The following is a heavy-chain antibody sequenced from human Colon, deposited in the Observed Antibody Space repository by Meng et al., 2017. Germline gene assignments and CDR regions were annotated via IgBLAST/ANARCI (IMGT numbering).Heavy chain of an antibody. CDR2: GST. Sequence: QVQLQESGPGLVRPSDTLSLTCTASGASVSDTNYAWSWIRQPPGKGLEWIGYGSTNHNPSLKSRVTISVDTSKNQFSLTLNSVTAADTAVYYCARDNWGSLDYWGQGTLVTVSS. D-gene: IGHD7-27*01. CDR3: ARDNWGSLDY. J-gene: IGHJ4*02. V-gene: IGHV4-61*01. CDR1: GASVSDTNYA.